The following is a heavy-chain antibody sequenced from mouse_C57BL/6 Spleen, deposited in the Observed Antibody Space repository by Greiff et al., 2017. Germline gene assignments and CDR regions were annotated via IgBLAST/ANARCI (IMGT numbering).Heavy chain of an antibody. V-gene: IGHV1-15*01. CDR1: GYTFTDYE. CDR3: TRSIYYGNSYYFDY. Sequence: QVQLQQSGAELVRPGASVTLSCKASGYTFTDYEMHWVKQTPVHGLEWIGAIDPETGGTAYNQKFKGKAILTADKSSSTAYMELRSLTSEDSAVYYCTRSIYYGNSYYFDYGGQGTTLTVSA. CDR2: IDPETGGT. J-gene: IGHJ2*01. D-gene: IGHD2-1*01.